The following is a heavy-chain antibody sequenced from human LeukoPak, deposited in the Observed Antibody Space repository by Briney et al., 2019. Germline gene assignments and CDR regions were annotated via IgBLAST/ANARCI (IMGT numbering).Heavy chain of an antibody. D-gene: IGHD1-26*01. V-gene: IGHV3-48*03. CDR3: ARATSGNGMDV. CDR1: RFTISTYD. Sequence: PGGSLRLSCAASRFTISTYDINWVSQAPGRGLEWVSYISSSGSTIYYADSVKGRFTISRDNAKNLLYLQMNSLRAEDTAVYYCARATSGNGMDVWGKGTTVTVSS. CDR2: ISSSGSTI. J-gene: IGHJ6*04.